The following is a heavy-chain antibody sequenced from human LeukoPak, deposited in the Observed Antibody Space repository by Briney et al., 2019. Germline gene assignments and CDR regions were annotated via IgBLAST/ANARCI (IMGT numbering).Heavy chain of an antibody. CDR1: GGSISSSSYY. Sequence: SETLSLTCTVSGGSISSSSYYWGWIRQPPGKGLEWIGSIYYSGSTNYNPSLKSRVTISVDTSKKQFSLKLNSVTAADTAVYYCAREKIGYYDSSGRGWFDPWGQGTLVTVSS. V-gene: IGHV4-39*07. J-gene: IGHJ5*02. D-gene: IGHD3-22*01. CDR3: AREKIGYYDSSGRGWFDP. CDR2: IYYSGST.